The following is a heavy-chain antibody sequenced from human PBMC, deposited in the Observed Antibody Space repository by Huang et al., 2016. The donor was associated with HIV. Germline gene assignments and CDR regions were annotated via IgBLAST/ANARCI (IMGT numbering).Heavy chain of an antibody. D-gene: IGHD3-10*01. CDR3: ARLPGSITMIRGVITDPY. CDR1: GGSIRSDNYY. CDR2: IYYRGST. V-gene: IGHV4-39*01. Sequence: QLQLQESGPGLVKPSETLSLTCTVSGGSIRSDNYYWGWIRQPPGKGLEGIGSIYYRGSTYYNPSLKSRVTITMDTSKNQFSLKMRSVTAADTAVYYCARLPGSITMIRGVITDPYWGQGTLVTVSS. J-gene: IGHJ4*02.